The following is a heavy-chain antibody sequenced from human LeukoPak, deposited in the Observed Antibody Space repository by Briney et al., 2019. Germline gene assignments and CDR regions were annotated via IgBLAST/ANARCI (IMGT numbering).Heavy chain of an antibody. CDR2: ICSYSSNI. D-gene: IGHD6-19*01. Sequence: GGSLRLSCAASGFTFSSYSMNWVRQAPGKGLEWVSYICSYSSNIYYADSVRGRFTISRDNAKNSLYLQMNSLRDEDTAVYYCAKDFGRRKYSCGSHPADYWGQGTLVTVSS. J-gene: IGHJ4*02. CDR1: GFTFSSYS. V-gene: IGHV3-48*02. CDR3: AKDFGRRKYSCGSHPADY.